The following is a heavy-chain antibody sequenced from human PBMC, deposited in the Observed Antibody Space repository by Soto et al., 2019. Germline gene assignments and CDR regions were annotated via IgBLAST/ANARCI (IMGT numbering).Heavy chain of an antibody. CDR3: ARWRTDYYYYGMDV. Sequence: LGESLKISCKGSGYSFTSYWISRVRQMPGKGLEWMGRIDPSDSYTNYSPSFQGHVTISADKSISTAYLQWSSLKASDTAMYYCARWRTDYYYYGMDVWGQGTTVTVSS. D-gene: IGHD2-21*02. CDR1: GYSFTSYW. CDR2: IDPSDSYT. V-gene: IGHV5-10-1*01. J-gene: IGHJ6*02.